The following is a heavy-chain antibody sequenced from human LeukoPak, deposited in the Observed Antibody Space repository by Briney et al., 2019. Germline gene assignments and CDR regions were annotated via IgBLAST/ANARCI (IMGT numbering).Heavy chain of an antibody. Sequence: SAETLSLTCTVSGGSISSSSYYWGWIRQPPWKGLEWVGSIFYVGSTYYNPSLKSRVTISVDTSKNQFSLKLTSVTAADTAVNYCARSGRTLYYFDYWGQGTLVTVSS. CDR2: IFYVGST. J-gene: IGHJ4*02. D-gene: IGHD1-14*01. V-gene: IGHV4-39*07. CDR1: GGSISSSSYY. CDR3: ARSGRTLYYFDY.